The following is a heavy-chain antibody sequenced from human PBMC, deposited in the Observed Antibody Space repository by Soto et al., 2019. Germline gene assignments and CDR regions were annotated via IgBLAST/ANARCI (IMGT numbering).Heavy chain of an antibody. Sequence: QVQLVESGGGVVQPGRSLRLSCAASGFTFSTYGMHWVRQAPGKGLEWVAVISYDGNNKYYADSVKGRFTISRDNSKNTMYLQMSSLSAEDTAVYYCAKSVYNWNDGFCDYWGKGTLVTVSS. CDR3: AKSVYNWNDGFCDY. CDR1: GFTFSTYG. D-gene: IGHD1-1*01. V-gene: IGHV3-30*18. J-gene: IGHJ4*02. CDR2: ISYDGNNK.